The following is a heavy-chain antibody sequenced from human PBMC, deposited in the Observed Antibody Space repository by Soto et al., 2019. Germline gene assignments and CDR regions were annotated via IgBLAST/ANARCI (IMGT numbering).Heavy chain of an antibody. CDR3: ASGSYYDGFGMDY. CDR1: GGSISSSNW. D-gene: IGHD3-10*01. CDR2: IYHSGST. J-gene: IGHJ4*02. Sequence: QVQLQESGPGLVKPSGTLSLTCAVSGGSISSSNWWSWVRQPPGKGLEWIGEIYHSGSTNYNPSLQSRVTISVHKSKNRFSLMLSSVTAADTAVYYCASGSYYDGFGMDYWGQGTLVTVSS. V-gene: IGHV4-4*02.